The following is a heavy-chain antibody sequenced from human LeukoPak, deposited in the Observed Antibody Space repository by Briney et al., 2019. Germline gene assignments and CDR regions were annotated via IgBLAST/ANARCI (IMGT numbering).Heavy chain of an antibody. Sequence: ASVKVSCKASGYTFTGYYMHWVRQAPGQGLEWMGWINPNSGGTNYAQKFQGRVTMTRDTSISTAYMELSRLRSDDTAVYYCARSLYSSSWYPLYYYYYGMDVWGQGTTVTVSS. J-gene: IGHJ6*02. CDR3: ARSLYSSSWYPLYYYYYGMDV. V-gene: IGHV1-2*02. CDR2: INPNSGGT. D-gene: IGHD6-13*01. CDR1: GYTFTGYY.